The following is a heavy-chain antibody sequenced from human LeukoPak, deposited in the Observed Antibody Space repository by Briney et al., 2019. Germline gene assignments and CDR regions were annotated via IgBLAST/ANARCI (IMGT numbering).Heavy chain of an antibody. CDR1: GGTFTFGTAG. CDR3: ARANIVNTNGDNVYYYMDV. V-gene: IGHV1-69*06. CDR2: IIPLSDSP. D-gene: IGHD5-24*01. J-gene: IGHJ6*03. Sequence: SVKVSCKASGGTFTFGTAGVTWVRQASGQRLEWLGGIIPLSDSPHYAPNFQGRLTITADRFSGVAYMDLSSLTSEDTAVYYCARANIVNTNGDNVYYYMDVWGTGTTVTVSS.